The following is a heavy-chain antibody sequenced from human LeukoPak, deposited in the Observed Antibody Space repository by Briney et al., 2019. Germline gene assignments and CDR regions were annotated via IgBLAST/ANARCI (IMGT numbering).Heavy chain of an antibody. Sequence: PGGSLRLSCAASGFTFSVYAMGGGPQGPGKGRGGVSAISGSGGSTYYAHSVKGRFTISRDNSKNTLYLQMNSLRAEDTAVYYCAKEGPSPLKWELLISYFDYWGQGTLVTVSS. CDR2: ISGSGGST. J-gene: IGHJ4*02. D-gene: IGHD1-26*01. CDR3: AKEGPSPLKWELLISYFDY. CDR1: GFTFSVYA. V-gene: IGHV3-23*01.